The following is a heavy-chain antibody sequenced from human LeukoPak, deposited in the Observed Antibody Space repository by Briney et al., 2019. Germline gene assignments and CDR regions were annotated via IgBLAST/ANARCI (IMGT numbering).Heavy chain of an antibody. CDR1: GFTFDDYA. J-gene: IGHJ4*02. CDR3: AKDLEALWFGELFNALDY. Sequence: GGSLRLSCAASGFTFDDYAMHWVRQAPGKGLEWVSGISWNSGSIGYADSVKGRFTISRDNAKNSLYLQMNSLRAEDTALYYCAKDLEALWFGELFNALDYWGQGTLVTVPS. D-gene: IGHD3-10*01. CDR2: ISWNSGSI. V-gene: IGHV3-9*01.